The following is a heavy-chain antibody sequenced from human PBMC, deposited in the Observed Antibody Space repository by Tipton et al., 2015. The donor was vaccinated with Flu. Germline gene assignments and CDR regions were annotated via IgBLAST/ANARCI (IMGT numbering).Heavy chain of an antibody. V-gene: IGHV5-51*03. CDR3: AREDYEDRSGQSTNDSFDS. D-gene: IGHD3-22*01. CDR2: IYLDDSDA. J-gene: IGHJ3*02. CDR1: GYSFTNYW. Sequence: QLVQSGAEVKKPGESLKISCKASGYSFTNYWIAWVRQMPGKGLEWMGIIYLDDSDARYSPSFQGQVTISADKSISTAYRQCSSLKASDTATYYCAREDYEDRSGQSTNDSFDSWGQGTMVTVSS.